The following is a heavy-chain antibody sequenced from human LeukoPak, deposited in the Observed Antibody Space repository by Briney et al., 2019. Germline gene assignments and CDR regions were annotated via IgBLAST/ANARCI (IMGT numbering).Heavy chain of an antibody. CDR2: IRFDGRDK. J-gene: IGHJ6*02. Sequence: GGSLRLSCAASGFTFTSYGMHWVRQAPGKGLEWVAFIRFDGRDKYYADSVRGRFTISRDTSKNTLYLQMNSLRAEDTAVYYCAKDHEQWLVLANYGMDVWGQGTTVTVSS. CDR1: GFTFTSYG. D-gene: IGHD6-19*01. V-gene: IGHV3-30*02. CDR3: AKDHEQWLVLANYGMDV.